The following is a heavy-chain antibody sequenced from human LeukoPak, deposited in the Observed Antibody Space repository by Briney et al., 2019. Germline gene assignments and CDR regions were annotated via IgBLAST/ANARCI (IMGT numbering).Heavy chain of an antibody. CDR3: ASSGSYRFDY. Sequence: NPGGSLRLSCAASGFTFSAYSMNWVRQAPGKGLEWVSSISSGSDHIYYADSVKGRFTISRDNAKNSLYLQMDSLRAEDTAVYYCASSGSYRFDYWGQGTLVTVSS. D-gene: IGHD1-26*01. V-gene: IGHV3-21*01. CDR1: GFTFSAYS. J-gene: IGHJ4*02. CDR2: ISSGSDHI.